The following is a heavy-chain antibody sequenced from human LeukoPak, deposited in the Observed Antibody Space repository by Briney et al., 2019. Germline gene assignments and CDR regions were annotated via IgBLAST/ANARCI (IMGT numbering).Heavy chain of an antibody. J-gene: IGHJ4*02. Sequence: ASVKVSCKTSGYTFISYDINWVRQATGQGLEWMGWMSPNSGNTGYAQKSQGRVSMTRDTSISTAYMELSGLISEDTAVYYCARHGTITFGGVVGHWGQGTQVTVSS. CDR2: MSPNSGNT. D-gene: IGHD3-16*01. CDR1: GYTFISYD. V-gene: IGHV1-8*01. CDR3: ARHGTITFGGVVGH.